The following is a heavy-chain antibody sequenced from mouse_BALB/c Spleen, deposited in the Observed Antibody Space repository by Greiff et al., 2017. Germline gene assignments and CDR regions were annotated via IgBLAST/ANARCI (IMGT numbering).Heavy chain of an antibody. D-gene: IGHD2-1*01. CDR3: ARHGGSQISTFAY. CDR1: GFAFSSYD. Sequence: EVMLVESGGGLVKPGGSLKLSCAASGFAFSSYDMSWVRQTPEKRLEWVAYISSGGGSTYYPDTVKGRFTISRDNAKNTLYLQMSRLKSEDTAMYYCARHGGSQISTFAYWGQGTLVTVSA. CDR2: ISSGGGST. V-gene: IGHV5-12-1*01. J-gene: IGHJ3*01.